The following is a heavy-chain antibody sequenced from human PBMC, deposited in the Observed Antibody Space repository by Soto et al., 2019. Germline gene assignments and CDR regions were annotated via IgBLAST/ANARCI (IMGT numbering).Heavy chain of an antibody. CDR2: ISWNSGSI. V-gene: IGHV3-9*01. CDR3: AKDVDEHRHSPDAFDI. CDR1: GFTFDDYA. J-gene: IGHJ3*02. Sequence: GGSLRLSCAASGFTFDDYAMHWVRQAPGKGLEWVSGISWNSGSIGYADSVKGRFTISRDNAKNSLYLQMNSLRAEDTALYYCAKDVDEHRHSPDAFDIWGQGTMVTVSS.